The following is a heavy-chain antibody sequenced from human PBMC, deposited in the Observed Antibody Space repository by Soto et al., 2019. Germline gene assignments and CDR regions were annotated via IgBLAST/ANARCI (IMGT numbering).Heavy chain of an antibody. V-gene: IGHV4-59*01. J-gene: IGHJ4*02. D-gene: IGHD5-18*01. CDR3: ARGLGYSYGYFAY. CDR2: IYYSGST. Sequence: SETLSLTCTVSGGSISNYYWSWIRQPPGKGLEWIGHIYYSGSTKYNSSLKSRVTVSIDTSKNQFSLRLTSVTAADTAVYYCARGLGYSYGYFAYWGQGALVTVSS. CDR1: GGSISNYY.